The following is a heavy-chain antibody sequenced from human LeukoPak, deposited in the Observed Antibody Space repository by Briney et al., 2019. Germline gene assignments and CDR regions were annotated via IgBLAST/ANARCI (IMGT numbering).Heavy chain of an antibody. Sequence: GGSLRLSCAASGFTFSSYAMSWVRQAPGKGLEWVSGISGSGDNTYYADSVKGRFTISRDNSKNTLYLQMNILRAEDSAVYYCAKVFRSGDLFVSDSWGQGTLVTVSS. V-gene: IGHV3-23*01. J-gene: IGHJ4*02. CDR3: AKVFRSGDLFVSDS. CDR1: GFTFSSYA. D-gene: IGHD4-17*01. CDR2: ISGSGDNT.